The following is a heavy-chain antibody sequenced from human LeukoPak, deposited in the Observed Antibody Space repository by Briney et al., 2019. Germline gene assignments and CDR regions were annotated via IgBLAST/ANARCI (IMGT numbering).Heavy chain of an antibody. CDR1: GFMITNS. CDR2: INSRSTSI. V-gene: IGHV3-21*01. J-gene: IGHJ3*01. D-gene: IGHD3-22*01. CDR3: ARDSSGIEDAFDV. Sequence: GGSLRLSCAGSGFMITNSMIWVRQAPGKGLEWVSSINSRSTSIYYADSVKGRFTISRGNAKKSLSLQMNSLRAEDTAVYYCARDSSGIEDAFDVWGQGTMVTVSS.